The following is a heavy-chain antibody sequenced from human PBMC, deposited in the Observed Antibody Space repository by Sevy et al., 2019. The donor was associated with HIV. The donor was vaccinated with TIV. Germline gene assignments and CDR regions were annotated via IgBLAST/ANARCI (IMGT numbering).Heavy chain of an antibody. D-gene: IGHD5-18*01. Sequence: SETLSLTCAVYGGSFSGYYWSWIRQPPGKGLEWIGEINHSGSTNYNPSLKSRVTISVDTSKNQFSLKLSSVSAADTAVYYCARGAWIQLPGDAFDIWGQGTMVTVSS. CDR1: GGSFSGYY. V-gene: IGHV4-34*01. CDR2: INHSGST. J-gene: IGHJ3*02. CDR3: ARGAWIQLPGDAFDI.